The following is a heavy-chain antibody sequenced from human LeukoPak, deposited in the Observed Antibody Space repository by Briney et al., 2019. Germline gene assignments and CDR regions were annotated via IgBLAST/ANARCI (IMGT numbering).Heavy chain of an antibody. D-gene: IGHD2-8*02. CDR1: GFTFTTYS. CDR2: ISGSSTYI. CDR3: ARGYCHGGDCYFAD. J-gene: IGHJ4*02. Sequence: PGGSLRLSCAASGFTFTTYSMKWVRQAPGKGLEWVSCISGSSTYIYYADSVKGRFTISRDNAKNSLYLQMSSLRAEDTAVYYCARGYCHGGDCYFADWGQGTLVTVSS. V-gene: IGHV3-21*01.